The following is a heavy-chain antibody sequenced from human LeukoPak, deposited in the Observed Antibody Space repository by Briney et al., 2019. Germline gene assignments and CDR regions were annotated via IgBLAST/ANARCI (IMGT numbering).Heavy chain of an antibody. J-gene: IGHJ4*02. Sequence: GGSLRLSCAASGFTFSSYAMHWVRQAPGKGLEWVAVISYDGSNKYYADSAKGRFTISRDNSKNTLYLQMNSLRAEDTAVYYCARGYAKTYYYDSSGYFGYWGQGTLVTVSS. CDR2: ISYDGSNK. V-gene: IGHV3-30-3*01. D-gene: IGHD3-22*01. CDR1: GFTFSSYA. CDR3: ARGYAKTYYYDSSGYFGY.